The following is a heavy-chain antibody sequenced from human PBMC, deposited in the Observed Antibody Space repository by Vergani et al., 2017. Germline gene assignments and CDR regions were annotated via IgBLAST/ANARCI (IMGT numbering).Heavy chain of an antibody. V-gene: IGHV3-30*02. CDR2: IRYDGSPT. CDR1: GFTFSSNG. Sequence: QVQLMESGGGVVQPGGSLRLSCIASGFTFSSNGMHWVRQPPGKGLEWVAFIRYDGSPTFYADSVKGRFTISRDNSKNTLYLRMNSLRPEDTAVYYCAKDLSTPYFDYWGQGTLVTVSS. D-gene: IGHD2-2*01. J-gene: IGHJ4*02. CDR3: AKDLSTPYFDY.